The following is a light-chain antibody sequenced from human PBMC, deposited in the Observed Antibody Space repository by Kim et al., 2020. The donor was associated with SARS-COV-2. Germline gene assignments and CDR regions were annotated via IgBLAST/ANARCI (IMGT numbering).Light chain of an antibody. Sequence: QSSPTPCTVTTEGVGCYNYVSWYQHHPGKAPKLMIYEVSKRPSGVPDRFSGSKSGNTASLTVSGLQAEDEATYYCSSYAGGKNLILGGGTQLTVL. CDR3: SSYAGGKNLI. J-gene: IGLJ2*01. CDR2: EVS. V-gene: IGLV2-8*01. CDR1: TEGVGCYNY.